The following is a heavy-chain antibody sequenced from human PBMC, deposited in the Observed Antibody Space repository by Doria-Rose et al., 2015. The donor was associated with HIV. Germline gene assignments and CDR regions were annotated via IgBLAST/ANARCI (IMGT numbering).Heavy chain of an antibody. J-gene: IGHJ3*02. CDR3: ASSDLTGDFGFHI. CDR1: GGSFSGYY. Sequence: QLQQWDAGLLKPSETLSPTCAVYGGSFSGYYWSWIRQPPGKGREWVGEITHSGITSYNPSPKSRLTISVDTSKNQFSLKLISVTAADTAVYYCASSDLTGDFGFHIWGQGTTVTVSS. V-gene: IGHV4-34*01. D-gene: IGHD7-27*01. CDR2: ITHSGIT.